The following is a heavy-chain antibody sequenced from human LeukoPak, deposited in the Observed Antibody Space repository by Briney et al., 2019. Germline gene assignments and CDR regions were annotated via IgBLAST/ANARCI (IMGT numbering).Heavy chain of an antibody. Sequence: GGSLRLSRAASGFTVSVNYMSWVRQAPGKGLQWVSIIYSGGSTYYADSVKGRLTISRDNSKNTLYLQMNSLRAEDMAMYYCARSPYYYDSSGYHGAFDIWGQGTMVTVSS. V-gene: IGHV3-53*01. CDR3: ARSPYYYDSSGYHGAFDI. CDR2: IYSGGST. D-gene: IGHD3-22*01. CDR1: GFTVSVNY. J-gene: IGHJ3*02.